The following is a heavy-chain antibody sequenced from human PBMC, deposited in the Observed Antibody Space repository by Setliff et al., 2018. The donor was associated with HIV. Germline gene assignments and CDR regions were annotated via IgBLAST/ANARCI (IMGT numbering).Heavy chain of an antibody. CDR1: GFTFSSYA. Sequence: GGSLRLSCAASGFTFSSYAMSWVRQAPGKGLEWVSAISGSGGSTYYADSVKGRFTISRDNSKNTLYLQMNSLRAEDTAVYYCARVVGVAPYYYMDVWGKGTTVTVSS. D-gene: IGHD2-15*01. CDR2: ISGSGGST. J-gene: IGHJ6*03. V-gene: IGHV3-23*01. CDR3: ARVVGVAPYYYMDV.